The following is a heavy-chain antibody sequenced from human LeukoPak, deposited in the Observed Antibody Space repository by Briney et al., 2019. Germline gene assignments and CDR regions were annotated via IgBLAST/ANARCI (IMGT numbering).Heavy chain of an antibody. J-gene: IGHJ5*02. V-gene: IGHV1-8*02. D-gene: IGHD1-26*01. CDR3: ARGQWEDGGNWFDP. CDR2: MNPNSGNT. CDR1: GYTFTSYA. Sequence: WASVAVSCKASGYTFTSYAMNWVRQAPGQGLEWMGWMNPNSGNTGYAQTFQGRVTMTRDTSISTAYMELSSLRSEDTAVYYCARGQWEDGGNWFDPWGQGTLVTVSS.